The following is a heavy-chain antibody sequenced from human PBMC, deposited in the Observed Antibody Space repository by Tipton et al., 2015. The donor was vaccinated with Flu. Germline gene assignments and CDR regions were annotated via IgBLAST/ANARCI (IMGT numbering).Heavy chain of an antibody. CDR3: ARQLGGGDCY. J-gene: IGHJ4*02. D-gene: IGHD2-21*01. Sequence: GSLRLSCTASGITFSSYAMSWVRQAPGKGLEWVSSIVRSGINTYYADSVKGRFSISRDNSRKTLYLQMNSLRAEDTAVYYCARQLGGGDCYWGQGTLVTVSS. CDR1: GITFSSYA. V-gene: IGHV3-23*01. CDR2: IVRSGINT.